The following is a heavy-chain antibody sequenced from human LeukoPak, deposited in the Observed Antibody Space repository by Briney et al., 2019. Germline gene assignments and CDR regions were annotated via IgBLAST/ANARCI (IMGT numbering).Heavy chain of an antibody. J-gene: IGHJ3*02. V-gene: IGHV4-31*03. Sequence: PSETLSLTCTVSGGSIRSGGYYWSWIRQHPGKGLEWIGYIYYSGISKYNPSLNSRVTISVDTSKNQFSLNLRSVTAADTAVYYCARAHVDDVEMVYAVRAFDIRGQGTLVTVSS. D-gene: IGHD2-8*01. CDR2: IYYSGIS. CDR3: ARAHVDDVEMVYAVRAFDI. CDR1: GGSIRSGGYY.